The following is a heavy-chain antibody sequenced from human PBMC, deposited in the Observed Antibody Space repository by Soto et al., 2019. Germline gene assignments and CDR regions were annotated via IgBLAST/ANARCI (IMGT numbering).Heavy chain of an antibody. CDR3: ARVSSLDWYYFDY. CDR1: GYSFTGYY. V-gene: IGHV1-2*04. J-gene: IGHJ4*02. Sequence: ASVKVSCKASGYSFTGYYMHWVRQAPGQGLEWMGWINPNSGGTNYAQKFQGWVTMTRDTSISTAYMELSRLRSDDTAVYYCARVSSLDWYYFDYWGQGTLVTVSS. D-gene: IGHD3-9*01. CDR2: INPNSGGT.